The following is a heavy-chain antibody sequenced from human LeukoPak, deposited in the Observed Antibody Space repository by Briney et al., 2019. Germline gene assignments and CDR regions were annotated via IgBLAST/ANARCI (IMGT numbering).Heavy chain of an antibody. CDR1: GFTFSSYA. Sequence: GGSLRLSCAASGFTFSSYAMHWVRQAPGKGLEWVAVISYDGSNKYYADSVKGRFTISRDNSKNTLYLQMNSLRAEDTAVYYCAREARVVPAAIGAFDIWGQGTMVTVSS. J-gene: IGHJ3*02. CDR3: AREARVVPAAIGAFDI. CDR2: ISYDGSNK. V-gene: IGHV3-30-3*01. D-gene: IGHD2-2*01.